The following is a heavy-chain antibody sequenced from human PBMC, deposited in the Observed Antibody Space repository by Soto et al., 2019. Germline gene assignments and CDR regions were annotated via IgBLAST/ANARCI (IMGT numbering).Heavy chain of an antibody. Sequence: SGTLSFTCTFPGGSISSGVYYWSWFRNPPGKGLEWIGYIYYSGSTYYNPSLKSRVTISVDTSKNQFSLKLSSVTAADTAVYYCAGLQSMRLSGLDPWGQGTLVTVSS. V-gene: IGHV4-30-4*01. CDR3: AGLQSMRLSGLDP. CDR2: IYYSGST. D-gene: IGHD3-16*02. CDR1: GGSISSGVYY. J-gene: IGHJ5*02.